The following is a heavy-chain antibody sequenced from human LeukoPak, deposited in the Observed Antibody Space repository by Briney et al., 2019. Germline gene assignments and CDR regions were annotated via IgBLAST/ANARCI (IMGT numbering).Heavy chain of an antibody. CDR3: ASSFYYDSRDY. Sequence: PSQTLSLTCAVSGGSLSSGGYSWSWIRQPPGKGLEWIGEITPSGSTNYNPSLKSRVSISIDTSKKKLSLRLTSVTAADSAVYYCASSFYYDSRDYWGQGTLVTVSS. CDR2: ITPSGST. D-gene: IGHD3-22*01. J-gene: IGHJ4*02. CDR1: GGSLSSGGYS. V-gene: IGHV4-30-2*01.